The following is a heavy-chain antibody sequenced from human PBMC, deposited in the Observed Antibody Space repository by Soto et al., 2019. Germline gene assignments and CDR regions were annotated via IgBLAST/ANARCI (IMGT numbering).Heavy chain of an antibody. CDR1: GFTFSSYG. D-gene: IGHD5-12*01. V-gene: IGHV3-33*01. CDR3: ASSGYSGYAPRDWFDP. Sequence: GGSLRLSCAASGFTFSSYGMHWVRQAPGKGLEWVAVIWYDGSNKYYADSVKGRFTISRDNSKNTLYLQMNSLRAEDTAVYYCASSGYSGYAPRDWFDPWGQGTLVTVSS. J-gene: IGHJ5*02. CDR2: IWYDGSNK.